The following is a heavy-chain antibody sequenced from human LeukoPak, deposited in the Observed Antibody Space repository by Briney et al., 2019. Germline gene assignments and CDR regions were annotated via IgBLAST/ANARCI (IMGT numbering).Heavy chain of an antibody. CDR1: GFTFSDYY. J-gene: IGHJ6*02. V-gene: IGHV3-11*01. Sequence: GGSLRLSCAASGFTFSDYYMSWIRQAPGKGLEWVSYISSSGSTIYYADSVKGRFTISRDNAKNSLYLQMNSLRAEDTALYHCARCQGRHAYYYGMDVWGQGTTVTVSS. CDR2: ISSSGSTI. CDR3: ARCQGRHAYYYGMDV.